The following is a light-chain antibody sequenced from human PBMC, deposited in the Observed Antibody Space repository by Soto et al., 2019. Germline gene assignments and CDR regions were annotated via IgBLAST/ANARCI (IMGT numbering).Light chain of an antibody. Sequence: DIQMTQSPSSLSASVGDRVTITCRASQGIGKDLGWYQQKPGKAPKRLIYAASSLQSGVPSRFSGSGSGTELTLNISSLQPEDFATYCCLPHYTYPLTFGGGTKVEIK. J-gene: IGKJ4*01. CDR1: QGIGKD. CDR3: LPHYTYPLT. CDR2: AAS. V-gene: IGKV1-17*01.